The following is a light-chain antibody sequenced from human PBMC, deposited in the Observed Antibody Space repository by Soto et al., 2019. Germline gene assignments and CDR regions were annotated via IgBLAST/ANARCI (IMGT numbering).Light chain of an antibody. CDR1: SSNLGSNT. Sequence: QSVLTQPPSASGAPGQRVTISCSGSSSNLGSNTVNWYQQLPGTAPKLLIYTNNRRPSGVPDRFSGSKSGTSASLAFSGPXXXXEXDXXXXXWDXSLNGYVXXXGXKVTVL. CDR3: XXWDXSLNGYV. CDR2: TNN. V-gene: IGLV1-44*01. J-gene: IGLJ1*01.